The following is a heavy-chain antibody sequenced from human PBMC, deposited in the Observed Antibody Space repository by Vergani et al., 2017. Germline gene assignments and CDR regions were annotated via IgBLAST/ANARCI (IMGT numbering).Heavy chain of an antibody. J-gene: IGHJ5*02. CDR1: GFTFSDYY. CDR2: ISSSSSYT. V-gene: IGHV3-11*05. D-gene: IGHD3-9*01. Sequence: QLQLVESGGGLVKPGGSLRLSCAASGFTFSDYYMSWIRQAPGKGLEWVSYISSSSSYTNYADSVKGRFTISRDNAKNSLYLQMNSLRAEDTALYYCASSMEGDFDWFIPLWFDPWGQGTLVTVSS. CDR3: ASSMEGDFDWFIPLWFDP.